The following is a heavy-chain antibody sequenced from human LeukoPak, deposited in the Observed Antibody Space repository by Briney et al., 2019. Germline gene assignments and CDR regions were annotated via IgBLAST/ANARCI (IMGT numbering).Heavy chain of an antibody. V-gene: IGHV3-7*01. Sequence: GGSLRLSCAASGFTFSSYAMTWVRQAPGKGLEWVANIYQDGSEKYYVDSVRGRFTISRDNAKNTLYLQMNSLRAEDTAVYFCASERPSSSWYDYWGQGTLVTVSS. J-gene: IGHJ4*02. CDR1: GFTFSSYA. D-gene: IGHD6-13*01. CDR2: IYQDGSEK. CDR3: ASERPSSSWYDY.